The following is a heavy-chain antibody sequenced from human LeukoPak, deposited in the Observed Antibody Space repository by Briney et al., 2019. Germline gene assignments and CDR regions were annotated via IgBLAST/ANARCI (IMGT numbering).Heavy chain of an antibody. CDR1: GYTFTGYY. J-gene: IGHJ5*02. CDR2: INPNSGGT. D-gene: IGHD3-9*01. Sequence: ASVKVSCKASGYTFTGYYMHWVRQAPGQGLEWMGWINPNSGGTNYAQKFQGGVTMTRDTSISTAYMELSRLRSDDTAVYYCARVNDILTGYYWFDPWGQGTLVTVSS. CDR3: ARVNDILTGYYWFDP. V-gene: IGHV1-2*02.